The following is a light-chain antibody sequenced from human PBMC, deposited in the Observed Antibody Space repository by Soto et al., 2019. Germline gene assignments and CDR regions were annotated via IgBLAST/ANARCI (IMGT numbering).Light chain of an antibody. Sequence: ALAQPASVSGSPGQPITISCTGTSSDVGRFNFVSWFQQHPGKAPKLLIYDVSNWPSGASDRFSGSKSGNTASLTISGLQAEDEADYYCSSFTTRSTFVFGTGPKVTVL. J-gene: IGLJ1*01. CDR2: DVS. CDR1: SSDVGRFNF. V-gene: IGLV2-14*01. CDR3: SSFTTRSTFV.